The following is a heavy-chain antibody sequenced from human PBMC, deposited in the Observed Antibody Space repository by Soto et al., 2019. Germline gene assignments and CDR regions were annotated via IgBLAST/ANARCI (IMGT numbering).Heavy chain of an antibody. CDR2: LYYIGNT. V-gene: IGHV4-61*01. CDR3: ASGRSYDSSGYPYFEY. Sequence: QVQLQESGPGLVKPSETLSLTCTVSGGSVSSDNYYWSWIRQPPGKGLEWIGYLYYIGNTDYNPSLKSRVTISVDTSKNQFSLRLSSVTAADTAVYYCASGRSYDSSGYPYFEYWGQGTLVTVSS. CDR1: GGSVSSDNYY. D-gene: IGHD3-22*01. J-gene: IGHJ4*02.